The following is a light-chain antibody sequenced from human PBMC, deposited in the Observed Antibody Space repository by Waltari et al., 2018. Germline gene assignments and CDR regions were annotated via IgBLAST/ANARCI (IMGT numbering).Light chain of an antibody. CDR3: CSYAASAPTLV. J-gene: IGLJ3*02. Sequence: QSALTQPASVSGSPGQSITISGTGASTNVGSYDLVSWYQFRPGEVPKLLIYEVIKRSSGVSDRFSGSKSDNTASLTISRLQAEDEAAYYCCSYAASAPTLVFGGGTNLTVL. CDR1: STNVGSYDL. CDR2: EVI. V-gene: IGLV2-23*02.